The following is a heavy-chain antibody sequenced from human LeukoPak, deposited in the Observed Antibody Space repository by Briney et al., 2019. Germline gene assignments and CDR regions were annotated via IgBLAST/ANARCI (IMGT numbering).Heavy chain of an antibody. J-gene: IGHJ2*01. CDR2: INHSGST. CDR1: GGSFSDYY. V-gene: IGHV4-34*01. CDR3: ARVHRRDGYNYVWYFDL. Sequence: SETLSLTYAVYGGSFSDYYWSWIRQPPGKGLEWIGEINHSGSTNYNPSLKSRVTISVDTPKNQLSLKLSSVTATDTAVYYCARVHRRDGYNYVWYFDLWGRGTLVTVSS. D-gene: IGHD5-24*01.